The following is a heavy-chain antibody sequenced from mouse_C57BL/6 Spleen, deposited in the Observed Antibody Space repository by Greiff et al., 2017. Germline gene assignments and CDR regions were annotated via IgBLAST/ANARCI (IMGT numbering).Heavy chain of an antibody. CDR1: GYTFTDYY. D-gene: IGHD2-4*01. V-gene: IGHV1-19*01. CDR2: INPYNGGT. J-gene: IGHJ1*03. Sequence: VQLQQSGPVLVKPGASVKMSCKASGYTFTDYYMNWVKQSHGKSLEWIGVINPYNGGTSYNQKFKGKATLTVDKSSSTAYMELNSLTSEDSAVYYCARGGYEYDEGSLWYFDVWGTGTTVTVSS. CDR3: ARGGYEYDEGSLWYFDV.